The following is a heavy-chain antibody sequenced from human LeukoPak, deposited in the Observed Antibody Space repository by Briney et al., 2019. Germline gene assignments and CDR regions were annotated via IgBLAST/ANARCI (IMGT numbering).Heavy chain of an antibody. Sequence: SVKVSCKASGGTFSSCAICRVRQAPGQGLEWMGGIIPIFGTANYAQKFQGRVTITADKSTSTAYMELSSLRSEDTAVYYCARAGDASGSGGFDPWGQGTLVTVSS. CDR3: ARAGDASGSGGFDP. D-gene: IGHD3-10*01. V-gene: IGHV1-69*06. J-gene: IGHJ5*02. CDR1: GGTFSSCA. CDR2: IIPIFGTA.